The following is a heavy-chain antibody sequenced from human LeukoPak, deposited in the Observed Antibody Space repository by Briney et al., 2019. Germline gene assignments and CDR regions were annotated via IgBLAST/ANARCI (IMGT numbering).Heavy chain of an antibody. V-gene: IGHV3-23*01. CDR3: AKFDFWSGYYPEY. CDR1: GFTFSRYG. CDR2: ISGSGGST. D-gene: IGHD3-3*01. J-gene: IGHJ4*02. Sequence: GGSLRLSCAACGFTFSRYGMSWVRQAPGKGLEGGSDISGSGGSTYYADSVKGRFTISRDNSQNTLYLQMNSLTAEDTAVYYCAKFDFWSGYYPEYWVQGTLVTVSS.